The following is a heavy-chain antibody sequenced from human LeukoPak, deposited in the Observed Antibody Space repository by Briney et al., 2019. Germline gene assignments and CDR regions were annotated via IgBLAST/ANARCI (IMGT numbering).Heavy chain of an antibody. CDR3: ARDPYSGSYGDYYYYYMDV. Sequence: GGSLRLSCAASGFTFSSYNMNWVRQAPGKGLEWVSSITSSSTYIYYADSVKGRFTISRDNARNSLYLQMNSLRAEDTAVYYCARDPYSGSYGDYYYYYMDVWGKGTTVTISS. CDR1: GFTFSSYN. J-gene: IGHJ6*03. V-gene: IGHV3-21*01. CDR2: ITSSSTYI. D-gene: IGHD1-26*01.